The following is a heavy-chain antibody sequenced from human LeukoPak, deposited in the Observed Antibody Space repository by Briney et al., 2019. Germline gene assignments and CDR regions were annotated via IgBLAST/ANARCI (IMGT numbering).Heavy chain of an antibody. CDR1: GFTFSSYG. CDR2: ISYDGSNK. D-gene: IGHD4/OR15-4a*01. J-gene: IGHJ3*02. Sequence: PGGSLRLSCAASGFTFSSYGMHWVRQAPGKGLEWVAVISYDGSNKYYADSVKGRFTISRDNSKNTLYLQMNSLRAEDTAVYYCAKVANYAGTPDAFDIWGQGTMVTVSS. V-gene: IGHV3-30*18. CDR3: AKVANYAGTPDAFDI.